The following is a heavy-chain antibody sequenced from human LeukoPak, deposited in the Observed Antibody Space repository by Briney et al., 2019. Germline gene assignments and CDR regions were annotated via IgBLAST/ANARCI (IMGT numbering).Heavy chain of an antibody. J-gene: IGHJ6*03. V-gene: IGHV3-21*01. Sequence: PGGSLRLSCAASGFTFSSYSMNWVRQAPGKGLEWVSSISSSSSYIYYADSVKGRFTISRDNAKNSLYLQMNSLRAEYTAVYYCARDDGEGNYYYYYMDVWGKGTTVTVSS. CDR3: ARDDGEGNYYYYYMDV. CDR2: ISSSSSYI. CDR1: GFTFSSYS.